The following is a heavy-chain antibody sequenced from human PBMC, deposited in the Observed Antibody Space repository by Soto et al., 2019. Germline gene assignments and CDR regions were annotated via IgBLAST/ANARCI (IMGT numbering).Heavy chain of an antibody. CDR1: GYTFTRYN. D-gene: IGHD2-15*01. J-gene: IGHJ4*02. CDR2: INPSGGTT. V-gene: IGHV1-46*01. CDR3: ARVRGGGSEYFFDY. Sequence: SVKVSCKASGYTFTRYNVHWVRQAPGQGLEWMAIINPSGGTTYYVQKFEGRVTLTTDTSTSTVYMELSSLRSDDTAVYYCARVRGGGSEYFFDYWGQGTLVTVSS.